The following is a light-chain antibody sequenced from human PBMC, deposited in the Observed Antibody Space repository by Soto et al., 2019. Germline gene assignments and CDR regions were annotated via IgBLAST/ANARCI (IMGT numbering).Light chain of an antibody. CDR3: QQYDKWPLT. Sequence: DIVMTQSPATLSVSPGERVTLSCRASQSISSSLAWYQQKPGQTPRLLIYGASTRATGVPAGFSGSGSGTEFTLTISSLQSEDFAVFYCQQYDKWPLTFGGGTKVEI. CDR1: QSISSS. V-gene: IGKV3-15*01. J-gene: IGKJ4*01. CDR2: GAS.